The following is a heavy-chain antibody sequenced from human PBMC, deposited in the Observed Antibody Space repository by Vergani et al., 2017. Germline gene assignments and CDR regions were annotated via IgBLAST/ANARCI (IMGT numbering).Heavy chain of an antibody. CDR1: GYTFSNYY. D-gene: IGHD3-3*01. CDR2: INPNSGGT. Sequence: QVQVVQSGAEVKKSEASVKVSCKTSGYTFSNYYMHWVRQAPGQGLEWMGWINPNSGGTNYAQKFQGRVTMTRDTSISTAYMELSRLRSDDTAVYYCARDSSTIFGVVDYYYYMDVWGKGTTVTVSS. J-gene: IGHJ6*03. V-gene: IGHV1-2*02. CDR3: ARDSSTIFGVVDYYYYMDV.